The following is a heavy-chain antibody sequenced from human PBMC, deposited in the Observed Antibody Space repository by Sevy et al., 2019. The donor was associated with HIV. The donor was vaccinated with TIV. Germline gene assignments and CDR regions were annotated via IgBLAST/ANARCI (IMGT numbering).Heavy chain of an antibody. CDR3: TRGDPIVPPAGYYYHMDV. Sequence: GGSLRLSCVASGITFDSYWMHWVRQAPGKGLVWVSRINSDGSSTPYADSVKGRFTISRDNAKNTLYLQLNRLGAEDTAVYYCTRGDPIVPPAGYYYHMDVWGKGTTVTVSS. J-gene: IGHJ6*03. D-gene: IGHD1-26*01. V-gene: IGHV3-74*01. CDR2: INSDGSST. CDR1: GITFDSYW.